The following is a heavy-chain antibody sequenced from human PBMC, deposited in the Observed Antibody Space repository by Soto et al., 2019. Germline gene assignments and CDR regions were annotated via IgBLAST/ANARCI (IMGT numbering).Heavy chain of an antibody. CDR2: IIPIFGTA. CDR3: ARGRPRGLELRFVLDY. Sequence: QVQLVQSGAEVKKPGSSVKVSCKASGGTFSSYAISWVRQAPGQGLEWMGGIIPIFGTANYAQKFQGRVTITADESTSTAYMEPSSLRSEDTAVYYCARGRPRGLELRFVLDYWGQGTLVTVSS. D-gene: IGHD1-7*01. V-gene: IGHV1-69*01. J-gene: IGHJ4*02. CDR1: GGTFSSYA.